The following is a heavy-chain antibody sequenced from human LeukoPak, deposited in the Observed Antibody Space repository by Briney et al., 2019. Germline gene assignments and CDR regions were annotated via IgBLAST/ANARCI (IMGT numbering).Heavy chain of an antibody. D-gene: IGHD2-15*01. CDR2: IYTSGST. CDR1: GGSISSYY. J-gene: IGHJ6*03. V-gene: IGHV4-4*07. CDR3: ARVVSPCSGGSCYPGDYYYYMDV. Sequence: PSETLSLTCTVSGGSISSYYWSWIRQPAGKGLEWIGRIYTSGSTNYNPSPKSRVTMSVDTSKNQFSMKLSSVNAADTAVYYCARVVSPCSGGSCYPGDYYYYMDVWGKGTTVTVSS.